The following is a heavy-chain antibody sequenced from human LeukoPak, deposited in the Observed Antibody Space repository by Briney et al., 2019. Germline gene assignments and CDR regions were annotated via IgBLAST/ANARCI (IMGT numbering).Heavy chain of an antibody. V-gene: IGHV1-2*02. Sequence: ASVKVSCKASVYTFTGYYMHWVRQAPGQGLEWMGWSNPKSCGTNDLQKFSGRVTMTRDTSISTAYMELSRLRSDETAVYYCARATAENDYWGEGTLVTVSS. CDR3: ARATAENDY. CDR2: SNPKSCGT. D-gene: IGHD1-14*01. CDR1: VYTFTGYY. J-gene: IGHJ4*02.